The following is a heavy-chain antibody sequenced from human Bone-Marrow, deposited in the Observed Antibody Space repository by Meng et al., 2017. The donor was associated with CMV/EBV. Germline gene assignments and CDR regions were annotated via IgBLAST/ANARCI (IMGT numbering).Heavy chain of an antibody. D-gene: IGHD6-13*01. Sequence: GGSLRLSCAASGFTFSSYAMSWVRQAPGKGLEWVSVIYSGGSSTYYADSVKGRFTISRDNSKNTLYLQMNSLRAEDTAVYYCAMYGYSSSWYGPWFDPWGQGTRVTVSS. CDR3: AMYGYSSSWYGPWFDP. CDR1: GFTFSSYA. V-gene: IGHV3-23*03. CDR2: IYSGGSST. J-gene: IGHJ5*02.